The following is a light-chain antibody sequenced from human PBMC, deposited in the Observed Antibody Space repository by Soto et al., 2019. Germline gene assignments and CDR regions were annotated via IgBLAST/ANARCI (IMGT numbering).Light chain of an antibody. V-gene: IGLV2-14*03. Sequence: QSALTQPASVSGSPGQSITISCTGTSSDVGGYNYVSWYQRHPGKAPKLMIFDVSNRPSGVSNRFSGSKSANMASLTISGLQAEDEADYFCSSYTSSTTPYVFGTGTKVTVL. CDR1: SSDVGGYNY. J-gene: IGLJ1*01. CDR3: SSYTSSTTPYV. CDR2: DVS.